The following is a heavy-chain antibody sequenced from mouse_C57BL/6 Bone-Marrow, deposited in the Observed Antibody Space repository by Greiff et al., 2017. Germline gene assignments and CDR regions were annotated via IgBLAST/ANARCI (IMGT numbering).Heavy chain of an antibody. J-gene: IGHJ4*01. D-gene: IGHD2-5*01. Sequence: QVQLQQPGAELVKPGASVKLSCKASGYTFTSYWMQWVKQRPGQGLEWIGEIDPSDSSTNYNQKFKGQATVTVDTSSSTAYMQLSSLTSEDSAVYYCAREYYSSYAAMDYWGQGTSVTVSA. CDR2: IDPSDSST. V-gene: IGHV1-50*01. CDR3: AREYYSSYAAMDY. CDR1: GYTFTSYW.